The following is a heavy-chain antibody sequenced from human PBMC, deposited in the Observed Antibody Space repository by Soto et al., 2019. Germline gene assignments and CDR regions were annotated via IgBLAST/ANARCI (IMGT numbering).Heavy chain of an antibody. CDR2: IYYSGST. J-gene: IGHJ4*02. V-gene: IGHV4-39*01. Sequence: QLQLQESGPGLVKPSETLSLTCTVSGGSISSSSYYWGWIRQPPGKGLEWIGSIYYSGSTYYNPSLDSRVTISVATSKTQFARTLSSVTAADTAVYYCARSLMTMVPAADWGQGTLVTVSS. D-gene: IGHD3-10*01. CDR3: ARSLMTMVPAAD. CDR1: GGSISSSSYY.